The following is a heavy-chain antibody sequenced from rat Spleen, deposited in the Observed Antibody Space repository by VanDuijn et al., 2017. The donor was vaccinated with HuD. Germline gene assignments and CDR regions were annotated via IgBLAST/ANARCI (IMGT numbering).Heavy chain of an antibody. CDR1: GFTFSNFD. CDR2: ISPTGGST. Sequence: EVQLVESGGGLVQPGRSLKLSCAASGFTFSNFDMAWVRQAPTKGLEWVASISPTGGSTYYRDSVKGRFTVSRDNAKNTLYLQMDSLRSEDTATYYCARQGAASYYGYNRFAYWGQGTLVTVSS. V-gene: IGHV5S13*01. CDR3: ARQGAASYYGYNRFAY. J-gene: IGHJ3*01. D-gene: IGHD1-9*01.